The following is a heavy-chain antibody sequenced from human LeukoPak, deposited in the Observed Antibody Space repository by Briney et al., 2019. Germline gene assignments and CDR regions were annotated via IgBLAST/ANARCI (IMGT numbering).Heavy chain of an antibody. V-gene: IGHV4-38-2*02. D-gene: IGHD3-16*01. CDR2: IYHSGST. CDR1: GYSISSDYY. Sequence: SETLSLTCAVSGYSISSDYYWGWIRQPPGKGLEWIGSIYHSGSTYYNPSLKSRVTVSLDTPKNQFSLNLTSVTAADTAVYYCARDGAWAFDIWGQGTMVTVSS. J-gene: IGHJ3*02. CDR3: ARDGAWAFDI.